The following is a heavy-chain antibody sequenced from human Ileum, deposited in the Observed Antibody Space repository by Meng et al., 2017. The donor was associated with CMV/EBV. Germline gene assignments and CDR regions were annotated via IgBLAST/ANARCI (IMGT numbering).Heavy chain of an antibody. D-gene: IGHD7-27*01. V-gene: IGHV3-30*02. CDR3: TRDYWGIPDY. Sequence: QVLLVESGGGVVQPGGSLRLSCAASGFTFSNYGIHWVRQAPGKGLEWVAFIPSDGSNQYYADSMKGRFTISRDNAKNTLYLQMTNLRVDDTAVYYCTRDYWGIPDYWGQGTLVTVSS. CDR2: IPSDGSNQ. CDR1: GFTFSNYG. J-gene: IGHJ4*02.